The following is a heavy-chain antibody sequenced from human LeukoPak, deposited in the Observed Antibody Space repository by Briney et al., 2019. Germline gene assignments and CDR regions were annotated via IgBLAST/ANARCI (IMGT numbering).Heavy chain of an antibody. CDR1: GGSISSYY. D-gene: IGHD5-18*01. CDR2: IYYSGST. J-gene: IGHJ6*03. Sequence: SETLSLTCTVSGGSISSYYWSWIRQPPGKGLEWIGYIYYSGSTNYNPSLKSRVSISVDTSKNQFSLKLSSVTAADTAVYYCARDLGYSYDYYYYYYMDVWGKGTTVTVSS. CDR3: ARDLGYSYDYYYYYYMDV. V-gene: IGHV4-59*01.